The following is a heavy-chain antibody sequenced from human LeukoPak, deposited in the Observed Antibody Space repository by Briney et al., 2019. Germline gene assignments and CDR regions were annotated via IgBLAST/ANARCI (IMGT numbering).Heavy chain of an antibody. V-gene: IGHV3-23*01. CDR2: ISGSGGTT. Sequence: GGSLRLSCAASGFTFSRYDMSWVRQAPGKGLEWVSAISGSGGTTHYADSVKGRFTISRDNSKNTLYLQMNGLRAEDTAVYYCAKPFIVGATGYYYYYMDVWGKGTTVTVSS. CDR1: GFTFSRYD. D-gene: IGHD1-26*01. CDR3: AKPFIVGATGYYYYYMDV. J-gene: IGHJ6*03.